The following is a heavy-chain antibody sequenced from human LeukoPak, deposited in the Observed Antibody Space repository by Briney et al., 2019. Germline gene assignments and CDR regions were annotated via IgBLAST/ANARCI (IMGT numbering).Heavy chain of an antibody. D-gene: IGHD1-26*01. CDR1: GGSISSSSYY. Sequence: PSETLSLTCTVSGGSISSSSYYWGWIRQPPGKGLEWIGSIYYSGSTYYNPSLKSRVTISVDTSKNQFSLKLSSVTAADTAVYYCVRQISGSYYDFDYWGQGTLVTVSS. J-gene: IGHJ4*02. CDR2: IYYSGST. CDR3: VRQISGSYYDFDY. V-gene: IGHV4-39*01.